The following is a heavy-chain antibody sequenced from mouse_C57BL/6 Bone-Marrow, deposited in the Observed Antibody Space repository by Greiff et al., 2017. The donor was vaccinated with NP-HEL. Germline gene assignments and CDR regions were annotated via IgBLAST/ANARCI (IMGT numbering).Heavy chain of an antibody. CDR3: ARDSRTMFLDY. CDR1: GFTFSSYA. CDR2: ISDGGSYT. J-gene: IGHJ2*01. D-gene: IGHD3-1*01. Sequence: EVKVVESGGGLVKPGGSLKLSCAASGFTFSSYAMSWVRQTPEKRLEWVATISDGGSYTYYPDNVKGRFTISRDNAKNNLYLQMSHLKSEDTAMYYCARDSRTMFLDYWGQGTTLTVSS. V-gene: IGHV5-4*01.